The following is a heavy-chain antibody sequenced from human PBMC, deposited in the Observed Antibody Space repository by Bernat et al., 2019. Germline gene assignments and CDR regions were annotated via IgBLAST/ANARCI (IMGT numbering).Heavy chain of an antibody. Sequence: VQLVESGGGVVQPGRSLRLSCAASGFTFSSYGMHWVRQAPGKGLEWVAVIWYDGSNKYYADSVKGRFTISRDNSKNTLYLQMNSLRAEDTAVYYCARETYSSSWHYYYYYGMDVWGQGTTVTVSS. CDR2: IWYDGSNK. J-gene: IGHJ6*02. CDR1: GFTFSSYG. V-gene: IGHV3-33*01. D-gene: IGHD6-13*01. CDR3: ARETYSSSWHYYYYYGMDV.